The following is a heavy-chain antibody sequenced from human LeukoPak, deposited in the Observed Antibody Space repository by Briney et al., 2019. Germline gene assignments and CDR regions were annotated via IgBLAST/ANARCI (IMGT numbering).Heavy chain of an antibody. CDR3: TTVHYYDSSGYHTNLP. CDR1: GFTFSNAW. Sequence: PGGSLRLSCAASGFTFSNAWMSWVRQAPGKGLEWVGRTKSKTDGGTTDYAAPVKGRFTISRDDSKNTLYLQTNSLKTEDTAVYYCTTVHYYDSSGYHTNLPWGQGTLVTVSS. D-gene: IGHD3-22*01. CDR2: TKSKTDGGTT. J-gene: IGHJ5*02. V-gene: IGHV3-15*01.